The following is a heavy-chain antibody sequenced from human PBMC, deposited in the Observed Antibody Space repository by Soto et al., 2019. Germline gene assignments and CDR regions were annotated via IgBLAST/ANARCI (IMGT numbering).Heavy chain of an antibody. D-gene: IGHD2-15*01. CDR2: ISGSSDTI. Sequence: VQLVESGGGLVQPGGSLRVSCAASGFTFSSCGMNWVRQSPGKGLEWVSYISGSSDTIYYADSVKGRFTISRDNAKNSLYLQMNSLRDEDTAVYYCARCSGNSCYSYGVDVWGQGATVAVSS. V-gene: IGHV3-48*02. CDR3: ARCSGNSCYSYGVDV. J-gene: IGHJ6*02. CDR1: GFTFSSCG.